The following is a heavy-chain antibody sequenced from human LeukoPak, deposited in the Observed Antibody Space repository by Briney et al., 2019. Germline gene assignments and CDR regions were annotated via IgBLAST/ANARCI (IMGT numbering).Heavy chain of an antibody. Sequence: GRSLRLSCAASGFTFSRDGMHWVRQAPGKGLEWVAVMSNDETNKYYTDSVKGRFTISRDNSKNMVYLQMNSLRVEDTAVYYCAKEGQRGSYGVYDDYQWGQGTLVTVSS. CDR2: MSNDETNK. J-gene: IGHJ4*02. V-gene: IGHV3-30*18. CDR3: AKEGQRGSYGVYDDYQ. CDR1: GFTFSRDG. D-gene: IGHD5/OR15-5a*01.